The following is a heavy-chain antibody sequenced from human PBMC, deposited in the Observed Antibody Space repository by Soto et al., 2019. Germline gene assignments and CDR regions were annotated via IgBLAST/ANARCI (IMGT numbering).Heavy chain of an antibody. Sequence: QVQLVESRGGVVQPGRALRLTCAAAGFSFNNFGLHWVRQAPGKGLEWVAVISYDGSNKYYADSVKGRFTISRDNSKNTLDLQTNSLRAEDTAVYYCAKDPRSSLWFGESLESWGQGTLVTVSS. V-gene: IGHV3-30*18. CDR2: ISYDGSNK. CDR1: GFSFNNFG. J-gene: IGHJ4*02. D-gene: IGHD3-10*01. CDR3: AKDPRSSLWFGESLES.